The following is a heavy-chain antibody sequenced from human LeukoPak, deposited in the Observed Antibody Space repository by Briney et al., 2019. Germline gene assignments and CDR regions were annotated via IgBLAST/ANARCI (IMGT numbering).Heavy chain of an antibody. CDR3: ARSTADV. V-gene: IGHV3-7*01. Sequence: PGGSLRLSCAASGFTFRSYWMSWVRQAPGKGLGWVANIKQDGSEKYYVDSVKGRFTISRDNAKNSLYLQMNSLRAEDTAVYYCARSTADVWGKGTTVTVSS. CDR1: GFTFRSYW. CDR2: IKQDGSEK. D-gene: IGHD5-18*01. J-gene: IGHJ6*04.